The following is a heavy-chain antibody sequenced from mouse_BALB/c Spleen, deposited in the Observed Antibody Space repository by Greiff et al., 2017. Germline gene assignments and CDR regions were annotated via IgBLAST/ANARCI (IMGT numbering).Heavy chain of an antibody. J-gene: IGHJ4*01. CDR1: GYSITSDYA. V-gene: IGHV3-2*02. Sequence: EVMLVESGPGLVKPSQSLSLTCTVTGYSITSDYAWNWIRQFPGNKLEWMGYISYSGSTSYNPSLKSRISITRDTSKNQFFLQLNSVTTEDTATYYCARSLRYAMDYWGQGTSVTVSS. CDR2: ISYSGST. D-gene: IGHD1-1*01. CDR3: ARSLRYAMDY.